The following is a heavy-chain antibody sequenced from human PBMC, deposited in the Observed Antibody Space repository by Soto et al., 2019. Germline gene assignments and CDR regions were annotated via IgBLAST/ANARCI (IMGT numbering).Heavy chain of an antibody. Sequence: EVQLVESGGGLVQPGGSLRLSCAASGFTFSDNFMDWVRQTPGKGLEWIGRAKTKAYNYATQYAASVQGRFTVSRDDSENLFHLQMRSLKTEDTAVYFCASPEVAGSSRDRYFDFWGRGTLVTVSS. V-gene: IGHV3-72*01. J-gene: IGHJ2*01. CDR2: AKTKAYNYAT. CDR3: ASPEVAGSSRDRYFDF. D-gene: IGHD6-19*01. CDR1: GFTFSDNF.